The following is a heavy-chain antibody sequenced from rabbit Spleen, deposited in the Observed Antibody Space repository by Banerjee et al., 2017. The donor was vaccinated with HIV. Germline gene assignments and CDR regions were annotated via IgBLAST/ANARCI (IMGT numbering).Heavy chain of an antibody. CDR3: ARDFDF. CDR1: GFSFSGGYD. J-gene: IGHJ4*01. CDR2: IYVHDGRP. Sequence: QSLEESGGGLVQPEGSLTLTCTASGFSFSGGYDMCWVRQAPGKGLEWIACIYVHDGRPDYANWAKGRFTISKTSSTTVDLKMTSLTAADTATYFCARDFDFWGQGTLVTVS. V-gene: IGHV1S40*01.